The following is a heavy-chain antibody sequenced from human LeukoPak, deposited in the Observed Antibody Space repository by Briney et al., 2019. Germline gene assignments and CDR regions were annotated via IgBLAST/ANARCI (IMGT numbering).Heavy chain of an antibody. V-gene: IGHV4-59*01. Sequence: SETLSHTCTVSGGSISSYYWSWIRQPPGKGLEWIGYIYYSGSTNYNPSLKSRVTISVDTSKNQFSLKLSSVTAADTAVYYCARDGGYSSSWFPFDYWGQGTLVTVSS. D-gene: IGHD6-13*01. CDR2: IYYSGST. CDR1: GGSISSYY. J-gene: IGHJ4*02. CDR3: ARDGGYSSSWFPFDY.